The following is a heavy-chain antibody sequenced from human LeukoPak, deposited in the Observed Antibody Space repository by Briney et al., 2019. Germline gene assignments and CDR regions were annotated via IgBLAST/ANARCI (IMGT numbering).Heavy chain of an antibody. J-gene: IGHJ4*02. CDR3: ATQTLGYCSGGSCDSSGYFDY. V-gene: IGHV4-39*01. CDR2: IYYSGST. D-gene: IGHD2-15*01. CDR1: GGSISSSSYY. Sequence: SETLSLTCTVSGGSISSSSYYWGWIRQPPGKGLEWIGSIYYSGSTYYNPSLKSRVTISVDTSKNQFSLKLSSVTAADTAAYYCATQTLGYCSGGSCDSSGYFDYWGQGTLVTVSS.